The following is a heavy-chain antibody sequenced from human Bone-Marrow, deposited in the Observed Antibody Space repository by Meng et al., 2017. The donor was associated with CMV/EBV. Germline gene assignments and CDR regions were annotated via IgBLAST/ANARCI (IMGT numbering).Heavy chain of an antibody. CDR1: GYTFTSYD. CDR3: ADGNYEY. V-gene: IGHV1-69*05. J-gene: IGHJ4*02. CDR2: IIPIFGTA. Sequence: SVKVSCKASGYTFTSYDINWVRKATGQGLEWIGGIIPIFGTANYAQKFQGRVTITTDESTSTAYMELSRLRSEGTAVYYCADGNYEYWGQGTLVTVSS. D-gene: IGHD1-7*01.